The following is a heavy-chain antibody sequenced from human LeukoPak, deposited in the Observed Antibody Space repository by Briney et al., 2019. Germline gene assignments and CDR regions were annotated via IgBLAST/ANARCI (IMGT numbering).Heavy chain of an antibody. CDR1: GFTVSSNY. V-gene: IGHV3-53*01. CDR2: IRSDGST. Sequence: GGSLRLSCTASGFTVSSNYMSWVRQAPGKGLEWASVIRSDGSTNHADSVKGRFTISRDNSKNTLYLQMNSLRAEDTAVYYCARAPQGDSWYFDYWGQGTLVPVSS. J-gene: IGHJ4*02. CDR3: ARAPQGDSWYFDY. D-gene: IGHD2-21*02.